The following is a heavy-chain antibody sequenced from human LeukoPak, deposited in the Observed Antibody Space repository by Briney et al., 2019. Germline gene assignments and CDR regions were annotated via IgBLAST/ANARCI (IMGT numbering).Heavy chain of an antibody. CDR3: ARRYYGSGSYDRGAFDI. J-gene: IGHJ3*02. Sequence: ASVKVSCKASGGTFSSYAISWVRQAPGQGLEWMGGIIPIFGTANYAQKFQGRVTITTDESTSTAYMELSSLRSEDTAVYYCARRYYGSGSYDRGAFDIWGQGTMVTVSS. V-gene: IGHV1-69*05. CDR1: GGTFSSYA. D-gene: IGHD3-10*01. CDR2: IIPIFGTA.